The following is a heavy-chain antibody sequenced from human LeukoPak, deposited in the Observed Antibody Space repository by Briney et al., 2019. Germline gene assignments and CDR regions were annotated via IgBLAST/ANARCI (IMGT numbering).Heavy chain of an antibody. J-gene: IGHJ4*02. D-gene: IGHD3-10*01. CDR3: ATSYYYGSGSYNQFDY. CDR1: GGSFSGYD. CDR2: INHRGST. V-gene: IGHV4-34*01. Sequence: SETLSLTCAVYGGSFSGYDWSWIRQPPGRGLEWIGEINHRGSTNYSPSLSSRVTISVDTSKNQFSLKLSSVTAADTAVYYCATSYYYGSGSYNQFDYWGQGTLVTVSS.